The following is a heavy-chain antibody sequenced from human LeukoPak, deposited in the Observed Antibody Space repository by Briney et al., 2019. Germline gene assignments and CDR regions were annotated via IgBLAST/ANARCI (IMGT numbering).Heavy chain of an antibody. V-gene: IGHV3-23*01. Sequence: GGSLRLSCAASGFTFRTHAMTWVRQAPAKGLEWVSGMSGRGDTSYYADSVKGRFTISRDNSKNTLFLQMNSLRAEDTAVYYCAKLAGIRGWFVYYFDYWGQGTLVTVS. CDR3: AKLAGIRGWFVYYFDY. J-gene: IGHJ4*02. CDR1: GFTFRTHA. CDR2: MSGRGDTS. D-gene: IGHD6-19*01.